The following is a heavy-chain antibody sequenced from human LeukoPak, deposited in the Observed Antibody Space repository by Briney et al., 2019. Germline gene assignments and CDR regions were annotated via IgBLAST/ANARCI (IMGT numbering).Heavy chain of an antibody. J-gene: IGHJ3*02. CDR3: AKGSDAFDI. V-gene: IGHV3-30*18. Sequence: PGGSLRLSCAASGFTFSSYGMHWVRQAPGKGLEWVAVISYDGSNKYYADCVKGGFTISRDNSKNTLYLQMNSLRAEDTAVYYCAKGSDAFDIWGQGTMVTVSS. CDR1: GFTFSSYG. CDR2: ISYDGSNK.